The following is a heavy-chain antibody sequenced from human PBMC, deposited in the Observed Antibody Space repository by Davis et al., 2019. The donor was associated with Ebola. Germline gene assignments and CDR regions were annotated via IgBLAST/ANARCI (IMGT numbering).Heavy chain of an antibody. CDR3: ARGWLRSKFDY. CDR1: GDSVSGNSGA. CDR2: TYYYRSQWYI. J-gene: IGHJ4*02. D-gene: IGHD5-12*01. V-gene: IGHV6-1*01. Sequence: HSQTLSLTCAISGDSVSGNSGAWNWVRQSPSRGLDWLVRTYYYRSQWYIDYAVSVKSRITINTDKSKNQFSLQLNSVTPEDTAVYYCARGWLRSKFDYWGQGTLVTVSS.